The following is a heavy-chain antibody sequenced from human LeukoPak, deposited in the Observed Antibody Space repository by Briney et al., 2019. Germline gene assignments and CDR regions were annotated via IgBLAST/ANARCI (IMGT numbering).Heavy chain of an antibody. CDR1: GFTSSGDW. D-gene: IGHD3-16*01. CDR2: SKKDGSST. J-gene: IGHJ3*02. Sequence: GGSLRLSCAVSGFTSSGDWMHWVRQAPGKGLVWVSRSKKDGSSTSYADSVKGRFTISRDNAKNTLYLQMNSLRAEDTAVYYCARELPRIGGQTDASDIWGQGTMFTVS. CDR3: ARELPRIGGQTDASDI. V-gene: IGHV3-74*01.